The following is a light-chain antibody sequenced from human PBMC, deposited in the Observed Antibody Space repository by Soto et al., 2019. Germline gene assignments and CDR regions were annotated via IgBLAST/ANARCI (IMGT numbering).Light chain of an antibody. J-gene: IGLJ3*02. CDR3: ATWDDSLNGMV. CDR2: SNN. CDR1: SSNIGTYT. V-gene: IGLV1-44*01. Sequence: QSVLTQPPSASGTPGQRVTISCSGSSSNIGTYTVNWYQQLPGMAPKLLIHSNNHRPSGVPDRFSGSKSGTSASLAISGLQSEDEANYYCATWDDSLNGMVFGGGTK.